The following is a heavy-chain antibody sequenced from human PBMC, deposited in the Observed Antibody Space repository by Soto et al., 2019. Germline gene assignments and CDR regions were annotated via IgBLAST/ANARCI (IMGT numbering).Heavy chain of an antibody. D-gene: IGHD2-15*01. CDR3: ARAVYCTGGICYHLVSGFDI. CDR1: GGSISSGGHS. Sequence: QLQLQESGSGVVKPSQTLSLTCTVSGGSISSGGHSWSWIRQPPGKGLEWIGYISQTGSTKYNPSVQSRVIVSADRSRKQFSLNLSSVTAADAAVYYCARAVYCTGGICYHLVSGFDIWGQGTMVTVPS. V-gene: IGHV4-30-2*01. J-gene: IGHJ3*02. CDR2: ISQTGST.